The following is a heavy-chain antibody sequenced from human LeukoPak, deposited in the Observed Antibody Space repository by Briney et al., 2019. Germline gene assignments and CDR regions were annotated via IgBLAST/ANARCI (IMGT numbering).Heavy chain of an antibody. J-gene: IGHJ6*04. Sequence: SETLSLTCTVSGGSISSYYWSWIRQPPGKGLEWIGYIYYSGSTNYNPSLKSRVTISVDTSKNQFSLKLSSVTAADTAVYYCAREPHSMRYYYGSGSLAGILDVWGKGTTVTVSS. V-gene: IGHV4-59*01. CDR2: IYYSGST. D-gene: IGHD3-10*01. CDR1: GGSISSYY. CDR3: AREPHSMRYYYGSGSLAGILDV.